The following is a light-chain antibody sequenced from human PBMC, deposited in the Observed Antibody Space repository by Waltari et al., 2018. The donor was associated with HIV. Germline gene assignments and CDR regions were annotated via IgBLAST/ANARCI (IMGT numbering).Light chain of an antibody. CDR1: TPPIGINY. V-gene: IGLV1-51*01. J-gene: IGLJ2*01. Sequence: QSLFTHPPSMPAAPGQRVPISCSGHTPPIGINYVSRHRHSPSTAPKLLIFENDQRPDGFLDRFSASKFGASAALTITGLRTDDEADYYCQTWDSGLSGVVFGGGTKLTVL. CDR3: QTWDSGLSGVV. CDR2: END.